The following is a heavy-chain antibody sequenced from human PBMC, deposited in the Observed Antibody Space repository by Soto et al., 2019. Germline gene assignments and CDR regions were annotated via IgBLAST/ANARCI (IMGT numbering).Heavy chain of an antibody. V-gene: IGHV4-31*03. CDR1: GGSISSGGYC. CDR2: IYYSGST. J-gene: IGHJ4*02. Sequence: SETLSLTCTVSGGSISSGGYCWSWIRQHPGKGLEWIGYIYYSGSTYYNPSLKSRVTISVDTSKNQFSLKLSSVTAADTAVYYCARATPYGVIDYWGQGTLVTLSS. D-gene: IGHD1-1*01. CDR3: ARATPYGVIDY.